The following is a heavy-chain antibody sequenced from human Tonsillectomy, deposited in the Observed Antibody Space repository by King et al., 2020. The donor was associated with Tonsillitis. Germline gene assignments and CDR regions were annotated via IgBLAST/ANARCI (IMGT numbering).Heavy chain of an antibody. Sequence: VQLQQWGAGLLKPSETLSLTCAVSGGSFSGYHWSWIRQPPGEGLEWIGEIDHSGSTNYNPSLTSRVTISVDTSKNQFSLKLTSVTAADTAVYYCARVKLRFSAWFLGPRGAFDIWGQGTMVTVSS. J-gene: IGHJ3*02. CDR3: ARVKLRFSAWFLGPRGAFDI. V-gene: IGHV4-34*01. CDR2: IDHSGST. D-gene: IGHD3-3*01. CDR1: GGSFSGYH.